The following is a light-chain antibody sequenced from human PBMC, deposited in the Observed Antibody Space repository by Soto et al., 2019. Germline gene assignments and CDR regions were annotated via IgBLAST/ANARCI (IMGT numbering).Light chain of an antibody. Sequence: DIQMTQSPSTLSASVVDRITTTCRASQSISNWLAWYQQRPGKAPKALIYDASNLESGVPSRFSGSGSGTEFTLTISSLQPDDFATYYCQQFNSYSPGAFGQGTKVDI. CDR2: DAS. J-gene: IGKJ1*01. V-gene: IGKV1-5*01. CDR3: QQFNSYSPGA. CDR1: QSISNW.